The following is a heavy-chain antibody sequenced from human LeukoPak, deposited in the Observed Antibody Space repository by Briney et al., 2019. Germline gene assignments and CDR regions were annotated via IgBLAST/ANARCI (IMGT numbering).Heavy chain of an antibody. V-gene: IGHV3-21*01. CDR2: ISSSSEYI. CDR3: ARDSGSSWREGLDY. D-gene: IGHD6-13*01. J-gene: IGHJ4*02. CDR1: TFTFSSDS. Sequence: GGSLRLSCAASTFTFSSDSMNWVRQAPGKGLEWVSSISSSSEYIYYADSVKGRFTISRDNAKNSLFLQMNSLRVEDSAVYYCARDSGSSWREGLDYWGQGTLVTVSS.